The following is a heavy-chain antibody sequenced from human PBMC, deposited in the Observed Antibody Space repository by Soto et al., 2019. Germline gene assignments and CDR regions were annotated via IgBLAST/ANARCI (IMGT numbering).Heavy chain of an antibody. Sequence: SETLSLTCSVSGGSINSYWWSWIRQPAGKGLEWIGRVYSSGTTDYNPSLNSRATLSVETSKNQFSLKLSSVTAADTAVYYCARDIGSYAYGEGYWGQGIQVTVSS. D-gene: IGHD3-10*01. CDR3: ARDIGSYAYGEGY. V-gene: IGHV4-4*07. J-gene: IGHJ4*02. CDR2: VYSSGTT. CDR1: GGSINSYW.